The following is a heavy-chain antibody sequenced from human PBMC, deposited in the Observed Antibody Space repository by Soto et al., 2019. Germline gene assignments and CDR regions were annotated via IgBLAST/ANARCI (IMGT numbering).Heavy chain of an antibody. CDR1: GGSFSGYY. CDR2: INHSGST. D-gene: IGHD3-10*01. J-gene: IGHJ6*02. CDR3: ARGPHMVRGVIPYYYGMDV. V-gene: IGHV4-34*01. Sequence: QVQLQQWGAGLLKPSETLSLTCAVYGGSFSGYYWSWIRQPPGKGLEWIGEINHSGSTNYNPSLXGRVTISVDTXXNXFXXKLSSVTAADTAVYYCARGPHMVRGVIPYYYGMDVWGQGTTVTVSS.